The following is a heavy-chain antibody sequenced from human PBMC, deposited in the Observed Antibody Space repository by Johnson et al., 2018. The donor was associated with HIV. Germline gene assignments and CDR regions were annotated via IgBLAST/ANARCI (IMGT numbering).Heavy chain of an antibody. Sequence: VQLVESGGGVVQPGRSLRLSCAASGFTFDDYAMHWVRQAPGKGLEWVSAIGTAGDTYYPGSVKGRFTISSENAKNSLYLQMNSLRAEDTAVYYCAREDGSGWSTRGDDAFDIWGQGTMVTVSA. D-gene: IGHD6-19*01. V-gene: IGHV3-13*01. CDR3: AREDGSGWSTRGDDAFDI. CDR2: IGTAGDT. J-gene: IGHJ3*02. CDR1: GFTFDDYA.